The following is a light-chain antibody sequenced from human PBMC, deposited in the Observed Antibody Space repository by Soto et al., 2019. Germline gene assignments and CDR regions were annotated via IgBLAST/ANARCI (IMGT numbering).Light chain of an antibody. V-gene: IGLV2-23*01. CDR1: NSDVGSYNL. CDR3: CSYAGSITFYV. J-gene: IGLJ1*01. Sequence: SSLTQPASVSGSPGQWITISCPGTNSDVGSYNLVSWYQQHPGKAPKLVIYKGSERPSGVSNRFSGSKSGNTASLTISGFQAEDEADYYCCSYAGSITFYVFGTGTKVTVL. CDR2: KGS.